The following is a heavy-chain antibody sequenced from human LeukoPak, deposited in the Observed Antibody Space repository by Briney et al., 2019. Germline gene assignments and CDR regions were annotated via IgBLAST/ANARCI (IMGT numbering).Heavy chain of an antibody. CDR1: GLTFSSHW. V-gene: IGHV3-74*01. CDR3: ASQYTSRRIFYG. CDR2: ITNDGRST. J-gene: IGHJ4*02. Sequence: QPGGSLRLSCAASGLTFSSHWMHWVRHAPGKGLVCVSRITNDGRSTTYADSVKGRFTLSRDNARNSLYLQMNSLSAEDTAVYFFASQYTSRRIFYGWGQGTLVTVSS. D-gene: IGHD6-6*01.